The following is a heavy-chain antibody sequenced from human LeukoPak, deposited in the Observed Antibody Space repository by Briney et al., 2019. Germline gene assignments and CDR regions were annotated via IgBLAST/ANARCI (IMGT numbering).Heavy chain of an antibody. CDR1: GGTFSSYA. CDR3: ARVGVSSYSSSGY. Sequence: SVKVSCKASGGTFSSYAISWVRQARGQGLEWMGGIIPIFGTANYAQKLQGRVTITADKSTSTAYMELSSLRSEDTAVYYCARVGVSSYSSSGYWGQGTLVTVSS. J-gene: IGHJ4*02. D-gene: IGHD6-13*01. CDR2: IIPIFGTA. V-gene: IGHV1-69*06.